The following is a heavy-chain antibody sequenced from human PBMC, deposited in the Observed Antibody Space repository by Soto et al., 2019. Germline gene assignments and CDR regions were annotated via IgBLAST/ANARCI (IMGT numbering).Heavy chain of an antibody. Sequence: EVQLVESGGGLVLPGGSLRLSCAASGFSFSRYWMHWVRQAPVKGLVWVSRISSYGSDTHYADSVKGRFTISRDNAKNTLYLQMNSLRAYYTAVYYCASNYAYAEGYYWYGIDVWGQGTTVTVSS. CDR2: ISSYGSDT. D-gene: IGHD3-16*01. CDR3: ASNYAYAEGYYWYGIDV. V-gene: IGHV3-74*01. J-gene: IGHJ6*02. CDR1: GFSFSRYW.